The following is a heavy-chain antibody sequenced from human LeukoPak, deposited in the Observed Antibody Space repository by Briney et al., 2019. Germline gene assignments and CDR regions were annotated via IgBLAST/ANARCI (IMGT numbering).Heavy chain of an antibody. CDR3: AKVVVNKGYYYYFGMDV. J-gene: IGHJ6*02. V-gene: IGHV3-30*18. CDR2: ISYDGSNK. D-gene: IGHD2-15*01. Sequence: PGGSLRLSCAVSGFTFSGFWMSWSRQAPGKGLEWVAVISYDGSNKYYADSVKGRFTISRDNSKNTLYLQMNSLRAEDTAVYYCAKVVVNKGYYYYFGMDVWGQGTTVTVSS. CDR1: GFTFSGFW.